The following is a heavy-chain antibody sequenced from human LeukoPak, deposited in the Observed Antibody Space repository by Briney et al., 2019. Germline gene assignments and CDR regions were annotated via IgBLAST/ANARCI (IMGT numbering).Heavy chain of an antibody. CDR2: IWYDGSNK. J-gene: IGHJ4*02. V-gene: IGHV3-33*06. CDR1: GFTFSSYG. D-gene: IGHD1-26*01. CDR3: AKQGSGSYFDY. Sequence: GGSLRLSCAASGFTFSSYGMHWVRQAPGKGLEWGAVIWYDGSNKYYADSVKGRFTISRDNSKNTLYLQMNSLRAEDTAVYYCAKQGSGSYFDYWGQGTLVTVSS.